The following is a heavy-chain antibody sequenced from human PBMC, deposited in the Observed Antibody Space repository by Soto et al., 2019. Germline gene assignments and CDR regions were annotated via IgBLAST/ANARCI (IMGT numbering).Heavy chain of an antibody. CDR3: ARRNGIDF. V-gene: IGHV4-59*08. CDR1: GASVTSFY. CDR2: ISDSGST. D-gene: IGHD2-8*01. J-gene: IGHJ4*02. Sequence: QVQLQESGPGLVKPSETLSLTCTVSGASVTSFYWSWIRQAPGKGLEWIGYISDSGSTNYSPSLGSRVTISVDPSKNQFSLRLTSVTAADTAVYYWARRNGIDFWGQGTLVTVSS.